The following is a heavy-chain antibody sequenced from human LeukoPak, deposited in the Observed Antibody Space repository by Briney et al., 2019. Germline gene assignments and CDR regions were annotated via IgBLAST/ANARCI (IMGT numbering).Heavy chain of an antibody. CDR3: AQGGVVGATDGENAFDI. D-gene: IGHD1-26*01. Sequence: GESLRISCKGSAYNFTSFWIGWVRQMPGKGLEWTGIIYPGDSDTRYSPSFQGQVSISADKSISSAYLQWSSLKASDSAMYYCAQGGVVGATDGENAFDIWGQGTMVTVSS. CDR2: IYPGDSDT. J-gene: IGHJ3*02. CDR1: AYNFTSFW. V-gene: IGHV5-51*01.